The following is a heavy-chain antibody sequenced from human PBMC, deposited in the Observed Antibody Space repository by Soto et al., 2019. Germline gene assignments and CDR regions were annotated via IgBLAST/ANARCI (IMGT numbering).Heavy chain of an antibody. CDR1: GYTLTELS. CDR3: ASPLPVEPGNYYFYGVDV. D-gene: IGHD1-1*01. Sequence: GASVKVSCKVSGYTLTELSIHWVRQAPGKGLEWMGGFDPEDGETIYAQKFQGRVTMTEDTSTDTAYMDLSSLRSEDTAVYYCASPLPVEPGNYYFYGVDVWGQGTTGTVSS. CDR2: FDPEDGET. J-gene: IGHJ6*02. V-gene: IGHV1-24*01.